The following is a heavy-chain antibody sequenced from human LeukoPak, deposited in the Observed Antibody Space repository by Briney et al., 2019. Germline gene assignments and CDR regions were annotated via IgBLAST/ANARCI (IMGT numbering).Heavy chain of an antibody. Sequence: GGSLRLSCAASGFTFSSSRMSWVRQAPGKGLEWVAHIKQGGSEKYFVDPVKGRFTISRDNAKNSLYLQMNSLRAEDTAVYYCARDLLLKIWNTPGDYWGQGTLVSVSS. D-gene: IGHD1/OR15-1a*01. CDR1: GFTFSSSR. CDR2: IKQGGSEK. J-gene: IGHJ4*02. V-gene: IGHV3-7*01. CDR3: ARDLLLKIWNTPGDY.